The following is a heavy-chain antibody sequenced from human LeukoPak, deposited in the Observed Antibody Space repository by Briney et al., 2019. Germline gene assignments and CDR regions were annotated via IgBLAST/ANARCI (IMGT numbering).Heavy chain of an antibody. CDR1: GGSISSGGYY. J-gene: IGHJ4*02. D-gene: IGHD3-3*01. CDR3: ARDGDDFWSGYSPRPFDY. Sequence: SQTLSLTCTVSGGSISSGGYYWSWIRQPPGKGLEWIGYIYHSGSTYYNPSLKSRVTISVDRSKNQFSLKLSPVTAADTAVYYCARDGDDFWSGYSPRPFDYWGQGTLVTVSS. CDR2: IYHSGST. V-gene: IGHV4-30-2*01.